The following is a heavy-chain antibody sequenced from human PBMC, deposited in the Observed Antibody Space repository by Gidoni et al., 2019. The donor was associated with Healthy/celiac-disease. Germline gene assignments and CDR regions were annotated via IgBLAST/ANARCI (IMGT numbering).Heavy chain of an antibody. J-gene: IGHJ6*02. CDR3: ARTYYYDSSGYPTYGMDV. D-gene: IGHD3-22*01. Sequence: EVQLVESGGGLVKPGGSLRPSCAASGFTFRSYSLNWVRQAPGKGLEWVSSISSSSSYIYYADSVKGRFTISRDNAKNSLYLQMNSLRAEDTAVYYCARTYYYDSSGYPTYGMDVWGQGTTVTVSS. CDR2: ISSSSSYI. V-gene: IGHV3-21*01. CDR1: GFTFRSYS.